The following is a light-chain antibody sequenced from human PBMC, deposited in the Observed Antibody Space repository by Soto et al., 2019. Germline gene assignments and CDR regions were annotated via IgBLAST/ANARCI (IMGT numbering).Light chain of an antibody. CDR2: LGS. Sequence: DIVMTQSPLSLPVTPGEPASISCRSSQSLLYINGYNYLDWYLQKPGQSPQLLIYLGSNRASGVTDRFSGSGSGTDFTLKISRVEAEDVEVYYCMQALQTPYTFGQGTKLEIK. J-gene: IGKJ2*01. CDR1: QSLLYINGYNY. CDR3: MQALQTPYT. V-gene: IGKV2-28*01.